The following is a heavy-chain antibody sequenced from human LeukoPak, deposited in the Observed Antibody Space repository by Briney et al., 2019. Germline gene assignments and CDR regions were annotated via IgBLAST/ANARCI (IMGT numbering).Heavy chain of an antibody. CDR2: ISPNSGGT. Sequence: ASVKVSCKASGYTFTGYYMRWVRQAPGQGLEWMGWISPNSGGTNYAQKFQGRVTMTRDTSISTAYMELSRLRSDDTAVYYCAGTMVRGVIKRGAFDIWGQGTMVTVSS. V-gene: IGHV1-2*02. CDR3: AGTMVRGVIKRGAFDI. D-gene: IGHD3-10*01. CDR1: GYTFTGYY. J-gene: IGHJ3*02.